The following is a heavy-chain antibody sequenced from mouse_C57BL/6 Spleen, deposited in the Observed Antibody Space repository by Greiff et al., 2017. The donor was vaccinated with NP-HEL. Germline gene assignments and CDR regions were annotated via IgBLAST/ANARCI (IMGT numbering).Heavy chain of an antibody. CDR1: GYSFTSYY. CDR3: ARDGYYAYWYFDV. D-gene: IGHD2-3*01. CDR2: IYPGSGNT. V-gene: IGHV1-66*01. Sequence: QVHVKQSGPELVKPGASVKISCKASGYSFTSYYIHWVKQRPGQGLEWIGWIYPGSGNTKYNEKFKGKATLTADTSSSTAYMQLSSLTSEDSAVYYCARDGYYAYWYFDVWGTGTTVTVSS. J-gene: IGHJ1*03.